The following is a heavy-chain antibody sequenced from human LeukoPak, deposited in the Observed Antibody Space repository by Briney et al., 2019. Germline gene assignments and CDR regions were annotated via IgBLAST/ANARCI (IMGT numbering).Heavy chain of an antibody. CDR3: ARVRSRSSWYNWFDP. V-gene: IGHV1-2*02. Sequence: ASVKVSCKASGYTFTGYYMHWVRQAPGQGLEWMGWINPNSGGTNYAQKLQGRVTMTTDTSMSTAYMELRSLRSDDTAVYYCARVRSRSSWYNWFDPWGQGTLVTVSS. D-gene: IGHD6-13*01. J-gene: IGHJ5*02. CDR1: GYTFTGYY. CDR2: INPNSGGT.